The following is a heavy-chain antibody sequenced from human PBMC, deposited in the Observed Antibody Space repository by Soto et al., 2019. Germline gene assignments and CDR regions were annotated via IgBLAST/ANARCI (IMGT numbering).Heavy chain of an antibody. J-gene: IGHJ4*02. V-gene: IGHV1-69*05. D-gene: IGHD3-16*01. Sequence: QVQLVQSGAEVKKPGSSVKVSCKASGGTFSSYAISWVRQAPGQGLEWMGGIIPIFGTANYAQKFQGRVTITXXEXTXXAYMELSSLRSEDTAVYYCAREARGYDYVWGSWRYWGQGTLVTVSS. CDR2: IIPIFGTA. CDR3: AREARGYDYVWGSWRY. CDR1: GGTFSSYA.